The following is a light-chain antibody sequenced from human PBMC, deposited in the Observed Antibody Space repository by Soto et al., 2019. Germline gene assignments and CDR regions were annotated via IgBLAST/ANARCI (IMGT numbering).Light chain of an antibody. Sequence: DVQMTQSPSSLSASVGDRVTITCQASHDIGTYLNWYQHKPGKAPKLLIFDTSHLATGVPARFSGSGSGTDFILTISSLQPEDFATYYCQQSYSTPTFGGGTKVEIK. CDR1: HDIGTY. J-gene: IGKJ4*01. V-gene: IGKV1-39*01. CDR2: DTS. CDR3: QQSYSTPT.